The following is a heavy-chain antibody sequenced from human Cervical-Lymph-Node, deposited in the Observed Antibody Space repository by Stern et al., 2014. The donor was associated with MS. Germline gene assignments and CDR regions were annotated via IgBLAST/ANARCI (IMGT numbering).Heavy chain of an antibody. CDR2: IIPMFGTA. V-gene: IGHV1-69*01. D-gene: IGHD3-10*01. CDR3: ASSVGELTPEAV. J-gene: IGHJ6*02. Sequence: VQLAESGAEVKKPGSSVRVSCKASGGTFGSYAISWVRQAPGQGLEWMGGIIPMFGTANYAQKFQGRVTITADDSTTTAYMEVSSLRSEDTAVYYCASSVGELTPEAVWGQGTTVTVFS. CDR1: GGTFGSYA.